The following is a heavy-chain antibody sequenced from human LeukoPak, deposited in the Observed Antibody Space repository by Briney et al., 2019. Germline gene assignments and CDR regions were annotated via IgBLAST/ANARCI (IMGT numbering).Heavy chain of an antibody. D-gene: IGHD3-10*01. V-gene: IGHV4-59*08. CDR3: ARHIGRVLPFDY. CDR2: IYYSGSA. Sequence: PSETLSLTCTVSGYSISRYYWSWIRQPPGKGPEWIGHIYYSGSANYNPSLKSRVTISIDTSKTQFSLKLSSVTAADTAMYYCARHIGRVLPFDYWGQGTLVTVSS. J-gene: IGHJ4*02. CDR1: GYSISRYY.